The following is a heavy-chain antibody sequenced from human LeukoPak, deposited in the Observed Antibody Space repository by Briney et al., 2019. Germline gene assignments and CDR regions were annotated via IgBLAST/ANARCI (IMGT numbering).Heavy chain of an antibody. CDR3: ATTRTTVTRTDY. V-gene: IGHV3-23*01. CDR2: ISGSGGST. J-gene: IGHJ4*02. CDR1: GFTFSSYA. Sequence: GGSLRLSCAASGFTFSSYAMSWVRQAPGKGLEWVSAISGSGGSTYYADSVEGRFTISRDNSKNTLYLQMNSLRAEDTAVYYCATTRTTVTRTDYWGQGTLVTVSS. D-gene: IGHD4-17*01.